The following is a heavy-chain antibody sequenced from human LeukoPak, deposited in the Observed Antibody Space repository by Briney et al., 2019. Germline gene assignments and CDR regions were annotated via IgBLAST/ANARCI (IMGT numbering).Heavy chain of an antibody. Sequence: PSETLSLTCTVSGYSISSGYYWGWIRQPPGKGLEWIGSIYHSGSTYYNPSLKSRVTISVDTSKNQFSLKLSSVTAADTAVYYCARVRRAVGATNGYYQYYYMDVWGKGTTVTVSS. V-gene: IGHV4-38-2*02. CDR1: GYSISSGYY. J-gene: IGHJ6*03. CDR2: IYHSGST. CDR3: ARVRRAVGATNGYYQYYYMDV. D-gene: IGHD1-26*01.